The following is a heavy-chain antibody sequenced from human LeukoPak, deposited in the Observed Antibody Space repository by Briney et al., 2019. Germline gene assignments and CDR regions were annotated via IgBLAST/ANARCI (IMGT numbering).Heavy chain of an antibody. V-gene: IGHV3-74*01. CDR1: GFTVTNAW. J-gene: IGHJ3*02. CDR2: ISSDGDST. Sequence: TGGSLRLSCAASGFTVTNAWMHWVRQAPGKGLVWVSRISSDGDSTIYADSVKGRFTIARDNAKKTQYLQMSSLRAEDTAVYYCARANYGGAFDIWGQGTMVTVSS. CDR3: ARANYGGAFDI. D-gene: IGHD3-16*01.